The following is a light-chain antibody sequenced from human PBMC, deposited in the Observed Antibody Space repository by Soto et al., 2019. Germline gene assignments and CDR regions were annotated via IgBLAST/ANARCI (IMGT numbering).Light chain of an antibody. V-gene: IGKV1-5*03. CDR2: RAS. CDR3: QQYANFPRT. J-gene: IGKJ1*01. CDR1: QSIIRW. Sequence: DIQMTQSPSTLSASVGDRITITCRASQSIIRWLAWYQQKPGKAPKLLMYRASTLESGVPSRFSGSGSGTEFTLTISSLQPDDFATYHCQQYANFPRTFGQGTTVDSK.